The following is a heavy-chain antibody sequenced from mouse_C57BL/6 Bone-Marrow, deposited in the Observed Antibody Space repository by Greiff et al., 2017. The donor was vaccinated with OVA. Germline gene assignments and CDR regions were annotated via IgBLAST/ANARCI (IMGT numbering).Heavy chain of an antibody. CDR3: TPSTVVDY. V-gene: IGHV14-4*01. J-gene: IGHJ2*01. Sequence: VQLKESGAELVRPGASVKLSCTASGFNINDDSMHWMKQRPEQGLEWIGCIDPENGDTEYASKFQGKATITADTSSNTAYLQLSSLTSEDTAVYCCTPSTVVDYWGQGTTLTVSS. CDR2: IDPENGDT. D-gene: IGHD1-1*01. CDR1: GFNINDDS.